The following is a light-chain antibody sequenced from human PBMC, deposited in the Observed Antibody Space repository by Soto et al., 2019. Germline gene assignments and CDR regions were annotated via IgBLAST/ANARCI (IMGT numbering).Light chain of an antibody. CDR1: QSVSSY. J-gene: IGKJ5*01. V-gene: IGKV3-11*01. Sequence: EMVLTQSPSTLSLSPGARATLSCRASQSVSSYLAWYQQKPGQAPRLLIYDASNRATGIPARFSGSGSGTDFTLTISSLEPEDFAVYYCQQRSDWSSITFGQGTRLEIK. CDR2: DAS. CDR3: QQRSDWSSIT.